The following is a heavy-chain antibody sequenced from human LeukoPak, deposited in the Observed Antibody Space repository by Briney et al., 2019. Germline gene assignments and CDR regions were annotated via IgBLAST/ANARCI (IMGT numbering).Heavy chain of an antibody. CDR3: ARVQFGSGYHIDY. J-gene: IGHJ4*02. D-gene: IGHD3-3*01. V-gene: IGHV4-61*02. CDR1: GGSISSGSYY. CDR2: IYTSGST. Sequence: SQTLSLTCTVSGGSISSGSYYWSWIRQPAGKGLEWIGRIYTSGSTNYNPSLKSRVTISVDTSENQFSLKLSSVTAADTAVYYCARVQFGSGYHIDYWGQGTLVTVSS.